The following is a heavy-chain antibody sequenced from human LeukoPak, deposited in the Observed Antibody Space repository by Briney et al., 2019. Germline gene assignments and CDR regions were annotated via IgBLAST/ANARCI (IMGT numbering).Heavy chain of an antibody. CDR1: GFTFSNAW. CDR2: ISSSSSTI. CDR3: AREPPVYYDSSGPNDY. J-gene: IGHJ4*02. D-gene: IGHD3-22*01. V-gene: IGHV3-48*01. Sequence: GGSLRLSCAASGFTFSNAWMSWVRQAPGKGLEWVSYISSSSSTIYYADSVKGRFTISRDNAKNSLYLQMNSLRAEDTAVYYCAREPPVYYDSSGPNDYWGQGTLVTVSS.